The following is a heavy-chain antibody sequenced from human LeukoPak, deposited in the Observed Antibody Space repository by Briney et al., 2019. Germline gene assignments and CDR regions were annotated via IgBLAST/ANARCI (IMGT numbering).Heavy chain of an antibody. J-gene: IGHJ4*02. V-gene: IGHV4-34*01. CDR2: INHSGST. CDR3: SRDRHCIGSTCYGL. CDR1: GGSFSGYY. D-gene: IGHD2-2*01. Sequence: SETLSLTCAVYGGSFSGYYWSWIRQPPGKGLEWIGEINHSGSTNYNPSLKSRVTISVDTSKNQFSLKLSSVTAADTAVYYCSRDRHCIGSTCYGLWGQGTRVTVSS.